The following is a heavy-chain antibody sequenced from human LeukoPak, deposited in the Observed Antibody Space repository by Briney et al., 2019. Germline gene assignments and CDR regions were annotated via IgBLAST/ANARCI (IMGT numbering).Heavy chain of an antibody. Sequence: RRSLRLSCAASGFTFSSYWMGWVRQAPGKGLEWVANIKQDGSEKYYVDSVKGRFTISRDNAKNSLYLQMNSLRAEDTAVYYCARVLRYFDPSYYYYGMDVWGQGTTVTVSS. V-gene: IGHV3-7*03. CDR3: ARVLRYFDPSYYYYGMDV. D-gene: IGHD3-9*01. J-gene: IGHJ6*02. CDR2: IKQDGSEK. CDR1: GFTFSSYW.